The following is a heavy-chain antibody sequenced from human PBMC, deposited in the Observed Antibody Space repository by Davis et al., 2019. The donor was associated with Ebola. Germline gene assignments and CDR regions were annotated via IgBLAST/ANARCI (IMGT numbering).Heavy chain of an antibody. CDR1: GGTFSSYA. D-gene: IGHD6-13*01. V-gene: IGHV1-69*10. CDR3: ARVLYSSSWTGSYYFDY. J-gene: IGHJ4*02. Sequence: SVKVSCKASGGTFSSYAISWVRQAPGQGLEWMGGIIPILGIANYAQKFQGRVTITADKSTSTAYMELSSLRSEDTAVYYCARVLYSSSWTGSYYFDYWGQGTLVTVSS. CDR2: IIPILGIA.